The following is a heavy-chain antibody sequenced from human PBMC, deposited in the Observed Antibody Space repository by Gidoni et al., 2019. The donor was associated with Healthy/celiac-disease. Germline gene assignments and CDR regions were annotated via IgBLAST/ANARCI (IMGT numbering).Heavy chain of an antibody. V-gene: IGHV3-33*01. CDR3: ARDVIAARPYYGMDV. J-gene: IGHJ6*02. CDR2: LWYDGSNK. D-gene: IGHD6-6*01. Sequence: QVQLVESGGGVVQHGRSLRLSCAASGFTFSSYGMHWVRQAPGKGLEWVAVLWYDGSNKYYADSVKGRFTISRDNSKNTLYLQMNSLRAEDTAVYYCARDVIAARPYYGMDVWGQGTTVTVSS. CDR1: GFTFSSYG.